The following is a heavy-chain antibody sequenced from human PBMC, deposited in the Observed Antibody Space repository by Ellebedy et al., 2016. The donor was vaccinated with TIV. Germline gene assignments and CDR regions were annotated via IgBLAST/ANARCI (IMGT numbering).Heavy chain of an antibody. Sequence: GESLKISCKGSGHTFTSYWIGWVRKMPGKGLEWVGIIFPGDSDTRYSPSFEGQVTISADKSISTAYLQWSSLKASDTALYYCARAATYDFWSDWGQGTLVTVSS. D-gene: IGHD3-3*01. CDR3: ARAATYDFWSD. CDR1: GHTFTSYW. CDR2: IFPGDSDT. J-gene: IGHJ4*02. V-gene: IGHV5-51*01.